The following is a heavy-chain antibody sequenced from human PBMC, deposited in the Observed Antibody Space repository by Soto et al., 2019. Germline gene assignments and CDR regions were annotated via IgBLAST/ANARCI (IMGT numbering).Heavy chain of an antibody. CDR1: CGSFSSHY. CDR2: VFYTGST. V-gene: IGHV4-59*08. Sequence: SETLSVTCKVSCGSFSSHYWSWIRQPPGEGMEWIGYVFYTGSTNYNPSLRSRVLISVDTSKNQFSLKLRSVTAADTAVYYCARQDGYYYYMDVWGKGTTVTVSS. J-gene: IGHJ6*03. CDR3: ARQDGYYYYMDV.